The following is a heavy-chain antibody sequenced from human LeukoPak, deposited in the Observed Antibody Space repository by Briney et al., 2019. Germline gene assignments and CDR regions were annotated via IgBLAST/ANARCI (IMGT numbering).Heavy chain of an antibody. CDR3: ARLDYYDSSGLDY. J-gene: IGHJ4*02. D-gene: IGHD3-22*01. CDR1: GGSFSGYY. Sequence: SETLSLTCAVYGGSFSGYYWSWIRQPPGKGLEWIGYIYYSGSTNYNPSLKSRVTISVDTSKNQFSLKLSPVTAADTAVYYCARLDYYDSSGLDYWGQGTLVTVSS. CDR2: IYYSGST. V-gene: IGHV4-59*08.